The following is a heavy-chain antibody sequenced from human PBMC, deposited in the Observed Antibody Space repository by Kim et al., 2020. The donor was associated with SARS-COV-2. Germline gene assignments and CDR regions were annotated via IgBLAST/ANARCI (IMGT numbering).Heavy chain of an antibody. CDR2: INHSEST. CDR1: GGSFSDYN. J-gene: IGHJ6*02. V-gene: IGHV4-34*01. Sequence: SETLSLTCAVYGGSFSDYNWSWMRQPPGKGLEWIGEINHSESTNLSPSLKSRITISVDTSKSQFSLRLKSMTATDTAVYYCARGRAGVVPAPVLGLGPYYDYYAMDVWGRGTPVAVSS. D-gene: IGHD2-2*02. CDR3: ARGRAGVVPAPVLGLGPYYDYYAMDV.